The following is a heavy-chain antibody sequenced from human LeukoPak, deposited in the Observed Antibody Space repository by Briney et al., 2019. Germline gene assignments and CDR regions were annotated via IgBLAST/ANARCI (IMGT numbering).Heavy chain of an antibody. Sequence: SETLSLTCTVSGSSISSYYWSWIRQPPGKGLEWIGYIYYSGSTNYNPSLKSRVTISVDTSKNQFSLKLSSVTAADTAVYYCASETRYSGSSHFDYWGQGTLVTVSS. D-gene: IGHD1-26*01. CDR3: ASETRYSGSSHFDY. V-gene: IGHV4-59*08. CDR2: IYYSGST. CDR1: GSSISSYY. J-gene: IGHJ4*02.